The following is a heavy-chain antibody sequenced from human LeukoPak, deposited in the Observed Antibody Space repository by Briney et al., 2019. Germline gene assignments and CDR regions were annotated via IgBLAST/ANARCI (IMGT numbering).Heavy chain of an antibody. V-gene: IGHV3-48*02. CDR1: GFTFSSYS. D-gene: IGHD2/OR15-2a*01. CDR3: ARELRIGEDFQH. Sequence: GGSLRLSCAASGFTFSSYSMTWVRQAPGKGLEWVSYISSSRSTIHYADSVKGRFTISRDNAKNSLYLQMNSLRDEDTAVYYCARELRIGEDFQHWGQGTLVTVSS. J-gene: IGHJ1*01. CDR2: ISSSRSTI.